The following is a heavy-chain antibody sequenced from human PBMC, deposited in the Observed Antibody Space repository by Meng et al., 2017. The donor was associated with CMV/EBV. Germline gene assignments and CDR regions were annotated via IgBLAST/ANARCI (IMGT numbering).Heavy chain of an antibody. Sequence: GGSLRLSCAASGFTFSSYDMHWVRQATGKGLEWVSAIGTAGDTYYPGSVKGRFTISRENAKNSLYLQMNSLRAGDTAVYYCAKATSRTIFRYYFDYWGQGTLVTVSS. J-gene: IGHJ4*02. CDR3: AKATSRTIFRYYFDY. V-gene: IGHV3-13*01. D-gene: IGHD3-3*01. CDR2: IGTAGDT. CDR1: GFTFSSYD.